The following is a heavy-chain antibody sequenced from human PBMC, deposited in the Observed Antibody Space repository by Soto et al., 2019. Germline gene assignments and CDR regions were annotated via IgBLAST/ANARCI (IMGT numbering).Heavy chain of an antibody. Sequence: VQLVESGGGVVQPGRSLRLSCAASGFTFSSYGMHWVRQAPGKGLEWVAVIWYDGSNKYYADSVKGRFTISRDNSKNTLYLQMNSLRAEDTAVYYCARDDYSNYSRYSDAFDIWGQGTMVTVSS. V-gene: IGHV3-33*01. CDR2: IWYDGSNK. J-gene: IGHJ3*02. CDR3: ARDDYSNYSRYSDAFDI. D-gene: IGHD4-4*01. CDR1: GFTFSSYG.